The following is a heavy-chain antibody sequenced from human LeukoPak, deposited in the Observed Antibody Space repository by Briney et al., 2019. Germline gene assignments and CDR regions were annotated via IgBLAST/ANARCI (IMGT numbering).Heavy chain of an antibody. CDR3: AKDNVDV. J-gene: IGHJ6*04. V-gene: IGHV3-30*18. Sequence: PGGSLRLSCAASGFTFSSHGMNWVRQAPGKGLEWVAVISYDGSKKYYAESVKGRFTISRDNSKNTLYLQMNSLRGEDTAVYYCAKDNVDVWGKGTTVTISS. CDR2: ISYDGSKK. CDR1: GFTFSSHG.